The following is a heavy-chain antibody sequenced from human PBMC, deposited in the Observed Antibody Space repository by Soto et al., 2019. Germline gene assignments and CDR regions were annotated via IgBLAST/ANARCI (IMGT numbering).Heavy chain of an antibody. CDR1: GFTFSSYA. J-gene: IGHJ4*02. V-gene: IGHV3-23*01. CDR2: ISGSGGST. CDR3: ARRGSGSYYDY. Sequence: EVQLLESGGGLVQPGGSPRLSCAASGFTFSSYAMRWVRQAPVKGLEWVSAISGSGGSTYYADSVKGRFTISRDNSKNTLYLQMYSLRAEDTAVYYCARRGSGSYYDYWGQGTLVTVSS. D-gene: IGHD1-26*01.